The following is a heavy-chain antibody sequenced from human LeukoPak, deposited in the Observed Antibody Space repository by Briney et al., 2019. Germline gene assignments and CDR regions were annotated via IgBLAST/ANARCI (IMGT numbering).Heavy chain of an antibody. D-gene: IGHD3-22*01. CDR2: IYYSGST. J-gene: IGHJ4*02. V-gene: IGHV4-31*03. CDR3: ARVLYVYYDSSGYLFDY. CDR1: GGSISSSAYH. Sequence: SQTLSLTCSVSGGSISSSAYHWSWFRQHPGKGLEWIGYIYYSGSTYYNPSLKSRVTISVDTSKNQFSLKLSSVTAADTAVYYCARVLYVYYDSSGYLFDYWGQGTLVTVSS.